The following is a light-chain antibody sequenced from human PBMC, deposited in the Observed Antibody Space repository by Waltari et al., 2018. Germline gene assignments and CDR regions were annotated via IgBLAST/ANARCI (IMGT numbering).Light chain of an antibody. J-gene: IGKJ3*01. CDR2: GTS. CDR3: QQGNSFPIT. V-gene: IGKV1-12*01. Sequence: DIQMTQSPSPVSASVGDRVTITCRASQDIGNRLAWYQQKPGKAPNLRIYGTSSLQTGVPSRFSGSGSGTEFTLTISSLQPEDFGTYYCQQGNSFPITFGPGTKVEIK. CDR1: QDIGNR.